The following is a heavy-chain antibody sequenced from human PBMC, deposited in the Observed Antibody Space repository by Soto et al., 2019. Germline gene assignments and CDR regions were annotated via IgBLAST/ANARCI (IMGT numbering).Heavy chain of an antibody. CDR3: AREGRDWELLLLY. Sequence: SETLSLTCTVSGGSISSSSYYWGWIRQPPGKGLEWIGSIYYSGSTYYNPSLKSRVTISVDTSKNQFSLKLSSVTAADTAVYYCAREGRDWELLLLYWGQGTLVTVSS. CDR1: GGSISSSSYY. V-gene: IGHV4-39*01. J-gene: IGHJ4*02. D-gene: IGHD1-26*01. CDR2: IYYSGST.